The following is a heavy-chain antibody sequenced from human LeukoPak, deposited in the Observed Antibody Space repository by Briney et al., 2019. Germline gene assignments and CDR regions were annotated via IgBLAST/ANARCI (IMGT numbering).Heavy chain of an antibody. J-gene: IGHJ1*01. CDR1: GGSFSGYY. Sequence: PSETLSLTCTVYGGSFSGYYWSWIRQPPGKGLEWIGEINHSGSTNYNPSLKSRVTISVDTPKNQFSLKLSSVTAADTAVYYCARAPGRYYEEYFQHWGQGTLVTVSS. D-gene: IGHD3-22*01. CDR2: INHSGST. CDR3: ARAPGRYYEEYFQH. V-gene: IGHV4-34*01.